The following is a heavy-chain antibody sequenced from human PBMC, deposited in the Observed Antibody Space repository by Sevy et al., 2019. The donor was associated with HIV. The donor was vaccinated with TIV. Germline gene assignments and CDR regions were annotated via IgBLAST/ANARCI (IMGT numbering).Heavy chain of an antibody. J-gene: IGHJ4*02. CDR3: ARGSPITMVRGVPSY. D-gene: IGHD3-10*01. CDR1: GGSFSGYY. V-gene: IGHV4-34*01. Sequence: SETLSLTCAVYGGSFSGYYWSWIRQPPGKGLEWIGEINHSGSTNYNPSLKSRVTISEDTSKNQFSLKLSSVTAADTAVYYCARGSPITMVRGVPSYWGQGTLVTVSS. CDR2: INHSGST.